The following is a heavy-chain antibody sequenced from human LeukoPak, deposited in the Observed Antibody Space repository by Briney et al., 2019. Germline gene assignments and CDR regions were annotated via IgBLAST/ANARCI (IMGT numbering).Heavy chain of an antibody. D-gene: IGHD2-15*01. V-gene: IGHV1-8*01. J-gene: IGHJ4*02. Sequence: ATVKVSCKPSGYTFTSYDINWVRQATGQRLEWMGWMNPNSGNTGYAQKFQGRVTMTRNTSISTAYMELSSLRSEDTAVYYCARRWIRYCSGGSCLGYWGQGTLVTVSS. CDR2: MNPNSGNT. CDR3: ARRWIRYCSGGSCLGY. CDR1: GYTFTSYD.